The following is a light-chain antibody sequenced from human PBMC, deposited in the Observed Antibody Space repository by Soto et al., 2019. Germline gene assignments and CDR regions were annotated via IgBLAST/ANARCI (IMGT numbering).Light chain of an antibody. J-gene: IGKJ2*01. CDR1: QSISTY. CDR2: AAS. CDR3: QQTYSSPYT. V-gene: IGKV1-39*01. Sequence: DIQMTQSPSSLSASVGDRVTITCRASQSISTYLNWYQQKPGKAPKLLIYAASSVQSGVPSRFSGSGSGTDFTLTISSLQPEDFATYYCQQTYSSPYTFGQGTKLDIK.